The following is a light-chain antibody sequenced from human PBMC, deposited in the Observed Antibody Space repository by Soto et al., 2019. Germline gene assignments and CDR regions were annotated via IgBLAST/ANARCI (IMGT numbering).Light chain of an antibody. CDR2: EGS. Sequence: QSALTQPASVSGSPGQSLTISCTGTSSDVGSSNFVSWYQQHPGKAPKLIIYEGSRRPSGVSGRFSGSKSGNAASLTISGLQAEDEADYYCCSFPGSSTFYAFGPGTKFPVL. CDR3: CSFPGSSTFYA. CDR1: SSDVGSSNF. J-gene: IGLJ1*01. V-gene: IGLV2-23*01.